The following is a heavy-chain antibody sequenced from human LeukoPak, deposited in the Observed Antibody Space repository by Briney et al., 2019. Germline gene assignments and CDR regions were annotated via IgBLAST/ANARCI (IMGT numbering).Heavy chain of an antibody. CDR3: ARETTTNDGVLDY. CDR1: GYTFTGYY. Sequence: VASVKVSCKASGYTFTGYYMHWVRQAPGQGLEWMGWINPNSGGTNYAQKFQGRVTMTRDTSISTAYMELSRLRSDDTAIYYCARETTTNDGVLDYWGQGTLVTVSS. CDR2: INPNSGGT. J-gene: IGHJ4*02. V-gene: IGHV1-2*02. D-gene: IGHD4-11*01.